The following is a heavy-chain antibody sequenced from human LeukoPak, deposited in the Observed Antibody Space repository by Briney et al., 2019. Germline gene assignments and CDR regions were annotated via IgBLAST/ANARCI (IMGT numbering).Heavy chain of an antibody. Sequence: SETLSLTCTVSGGSISSYYWSWIRQPPGKGLEWIGHIYYSGSTNYNPSLKSRVTISVDTSKNQFSLKLSSVTAADTAVYYCARYFSAAGTGYFDYWGQGTLVTVSS. CDR1: GGSISSYY. CDR3: ARYFSAAGTGYFDY. D-gene: IGHD6-13*01. J-gene: IGHJ4*02. CDR2: IYYSGST. V-gene: IGHV4-59*08.